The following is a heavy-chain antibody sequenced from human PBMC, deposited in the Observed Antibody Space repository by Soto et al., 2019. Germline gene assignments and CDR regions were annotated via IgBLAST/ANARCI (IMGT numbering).Heavy chain of an antibody. CDR1: GGSIRNYF. Sequence: NPSETLSRTCTLSGGSIRNYFCNWIRQPAGKGLEWIGRIDHSGSTNYNPSLKSRITMSADTSRNQFSLKLNSVTAADTAVYYCARGGQDFWSGTFDYWGQGALVTVSS. CDR2: IDHSGST. J-gene: IGHJ4*02. CDR3: ARGGQDFWSGTFDY. D-gene: IGHD3-3*01. V-gene: IGHV4-4*07.